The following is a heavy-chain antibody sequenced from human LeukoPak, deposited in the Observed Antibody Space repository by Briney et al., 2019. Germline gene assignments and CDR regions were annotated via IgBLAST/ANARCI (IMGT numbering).Heavy chain of an antibody. Sequence: ASVKVSCKASGYTFTSHAINWVRQAPGQGLEWMAWISGYNGNTHYAQRLQGRVTVTTDTSTSTAYLELRSLTSDDTAVYFCARGYYLNHLDPWGQGTLVTVSS. CDR1: GYTFTSHA. V-gene: IGHV1-18*01. CDR3: ARGYYLNHLDP. J-gene: IGHJ5*02. D-gene: IGHD2-15*01. CDR2: ISGYNGNT.